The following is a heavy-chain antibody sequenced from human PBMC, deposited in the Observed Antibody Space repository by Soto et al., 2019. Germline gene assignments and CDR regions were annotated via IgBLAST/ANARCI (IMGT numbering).Heavy chain of an antibody. D-gene: IGHD6-19*01. V-gene: IGHV1-69*04. J-gene: IGHJ4*02. CDR1: GGTFSSYT. Sequence: SVKVSCKASGGTFSSYTISWVRQAPGQGLEWMGRIIPILGIANYAQKFQGRVTITADKSTSTAYMELSSLRSEDTAVYYCARDIDIAVAGPNWGQGTLVTVSS. CDR3: ARDIDIAVAGPN. CDR2: IIPILGIA.